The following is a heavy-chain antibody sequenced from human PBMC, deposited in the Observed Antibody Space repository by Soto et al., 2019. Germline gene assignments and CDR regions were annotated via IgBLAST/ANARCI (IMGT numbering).Heavy chain of an antibody. CDR1: GFTFSSYS. J-gene: IGHJ4*02. Sequence: EVQLVESGGGLVKPGGSLRLSCAASGFTFSSYSMNWVRQAPGKGLEWVSSISSTSTYIHYADSVKGRFTISRDNAKNSLSRQMNSLRAEDAAVYYCGRGCGDIGSPQDYWGQGTLVTVSS. V-gene: IGHV3-21*01. D-gene: IGHD1-26*01. CDR2: ISSTSTYI. CDR3: GRGCGDIGSPQDY.